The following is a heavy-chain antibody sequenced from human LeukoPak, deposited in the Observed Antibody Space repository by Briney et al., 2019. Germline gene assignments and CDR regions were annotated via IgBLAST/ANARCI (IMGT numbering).Heavy chain of an antibody. Sequence: SGTLSLTCAVSGGSISSSNWWSGVRPPPGKGLEWIGEIYQSGSTNYNPSLKSRVTISVDKSKNQFSLKLSSVTAADTAVYYCAREGDYSGSGSLFDYWGQGTLVTVSS. J-gene: IGHJ4*02. CDR1: GGSISSSNW. D-gene: IGHD3-10*01. V-gene: IGHV4-4*02. CDR3: AREGDYSGSGSLFDY. CDR2: IYQSGST.